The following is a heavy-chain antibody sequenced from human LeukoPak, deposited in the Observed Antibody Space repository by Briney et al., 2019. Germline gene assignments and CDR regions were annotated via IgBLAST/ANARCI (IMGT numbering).Heavy chain of an antibody. CDR2: IYYSGST. CDR1: GGSISSSSYY. J-gene: IGHJ4*02. Sequence: PSETLSLTCTVSGGSISSSSYYWGWIRQPPGKGLEWIGSIYYSGSTYYNPSLKSRVTISVDTSKNQFSLKLSSVTAADTAVYYCARHYYDFLSVKSYYFYYWGQGTLVTVSS. V-gene: IGHV4-39*01. CDR3: ARHYYDFLSVKSYYFYY. D-gene: IGHD3-3*01.